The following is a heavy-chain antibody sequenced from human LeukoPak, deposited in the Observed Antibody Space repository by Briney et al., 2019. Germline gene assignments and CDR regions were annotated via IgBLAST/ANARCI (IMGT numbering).Heavy chain of an antibody. CDR2: IIPILGIA. Sequence: SVKVSCKASGGTFSSYAISWVRQAPGQGLEWMGRIIPILGIANYAQKFQGRVTITADKSTSTAYMELSGLRSEDTAVYYCARDLADGYNPGTYYYGMDVWGQGTTVTVSS. CDR1: GGTFSSYA. CDR3: ARDLADGYNPGTYYYGMDV. V-gene: IGHV1-69*04. J-gene: IGHJ6*02. D-gene: IGHD5-24*01.